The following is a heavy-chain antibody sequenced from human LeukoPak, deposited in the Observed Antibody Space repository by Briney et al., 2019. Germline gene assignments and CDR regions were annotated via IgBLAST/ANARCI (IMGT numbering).Heavy chain of an antibody. D-gene: IGHD2-15*01. V-gene: IGHV4-39*07. Sequence: SETLSLTCTVSGRSISSSSYYWGWLRQPPGKGLEWVGSIYYSGSTYYNPSLKSRVTISVDTSKNQFSLKLSSVTAADTAVYYCARADRVAARVYYFDYWGQGTLVTVSS. CDR2: IYYSGST. CDR1: GRSISSSSYY. CDR3: ARADRVAARVYYFDY. J-gene: IGHJ4*02.